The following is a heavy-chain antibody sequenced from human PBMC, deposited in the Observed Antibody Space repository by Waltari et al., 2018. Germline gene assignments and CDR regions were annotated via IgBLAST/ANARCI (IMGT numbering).Heavy chain of an antibody. D-gene: IGHD3-3*02. Sequence: QLQLQESGPGLVKPSETLSLTCTVSGGSISSSGSYWGWHRQPPGKGLEWIGSISYSGITYYNTSLMSRVTISVDTSKNQFSLKLTSVIAAETAVFYCARFSKSANWIDPWGQGTLVTVSS. CDR1: GGSISSSGSY. CDR2: ISYSGIT. J-gene: IGHJ5*02. CDR3: ARFSKSANWIDP. V-gene: IGHV4-39*01.